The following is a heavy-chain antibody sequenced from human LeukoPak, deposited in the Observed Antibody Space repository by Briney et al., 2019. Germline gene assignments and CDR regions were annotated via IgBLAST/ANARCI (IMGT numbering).Heavy chain of an antibody. V-gene: IGHV3-21*04. Sequence: GGSLRLSCAASGFTFSSYSMNWVRQAPGKGLEWVSSISSSSSYIYYADSVKGRFTISRDNSKNTLYLQMNSLRAEDTAVYYCAKRTPYSSGQYSFDNWGQGTLVTVSS. CDR1: GFTFSSYS. D-gene: IGHD6-19*01. CDR2: ISSSSSYI. CDR3: AKRTPYSSGQYSFDN. J-gene: IGHJ4*02.